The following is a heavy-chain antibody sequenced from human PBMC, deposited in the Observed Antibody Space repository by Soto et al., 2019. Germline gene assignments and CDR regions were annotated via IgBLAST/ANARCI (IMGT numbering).Heavy chain of an antibody. V-gene: IGHV3-48*02. D-gene: IGHD3-3*01. CDR1: GFTFSIYS. CDR2: ISVDSDTI. J-gene: IGHJ6*02. CDR3: ARLYYDYV. Sequence: GGSLRLSCEASGFTFSIYSINWVRQAPGKGLEWISYISVDSDTIFYADSVRGRFTISRDDANNSLYLQMSSLRDEDTGVYYCARLYYDYVWGQGTTVTVSS.